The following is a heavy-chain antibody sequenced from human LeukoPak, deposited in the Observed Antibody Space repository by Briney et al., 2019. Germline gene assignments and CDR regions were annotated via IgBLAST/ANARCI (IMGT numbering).Heavy chain of an antibody. Sequence: HTGGSLRLSCAASGFTFSSYGMHWVRQAPGKGLEWVAFIRYDGSNKYYADSVKGRFTISRDNSKNTLYPQMNSLRAEDTAVYYCAKDYYDSSGYYWSWGQGTLVTVSS. CDR1: GFTFSSYG. CDR3: AKDYYDSSGYYWS. J-gene: IGHJ5*02. CDR2: IRYDGSNK. D-gene: IGHD3-22*01. V-gene: IGHV3-30*02.